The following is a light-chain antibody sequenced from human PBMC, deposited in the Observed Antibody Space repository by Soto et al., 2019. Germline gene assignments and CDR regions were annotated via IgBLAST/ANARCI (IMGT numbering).Light chain of an antibody. CDR3: ATWNSTLKIGV. V-gene: IGLV1-51*01. Sequence: QSVLTQPPSVSAAPGQRVTISCSGTTPNIGSNSVSWYLQVPGTVPKLLIYDTNKRPSGIPDRISGSKSGSSATLDITGLKTGDEADYYCATWNSTLKIGVFGGGTKLTVL. J-gene: IGLJ3*02. CDR1: TPNIGSNS. CDR2: DTN.